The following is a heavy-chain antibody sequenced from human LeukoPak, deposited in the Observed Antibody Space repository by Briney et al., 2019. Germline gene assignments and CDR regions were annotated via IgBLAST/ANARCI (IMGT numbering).Heavy chain of an antibody. Sequence: GGSLRLSCAASGFTFSSYAMSWVRQAPGKGLERVSAISGSGGSTYYADSVKGRFTISRDNSKNTLYLQMNSLRAEDTAVYYCAKGMFGEFEVHDAFDIWGQGTMVTVSS. V-gene: IGHV3-23*01. J-gene: IGHJ3*02. CDR3: AKGMFGEFEVHDAFDI. D-gene: IGHD3-10*02. CDR2: ISGSGGST. CDR1: GFTFSSYA.